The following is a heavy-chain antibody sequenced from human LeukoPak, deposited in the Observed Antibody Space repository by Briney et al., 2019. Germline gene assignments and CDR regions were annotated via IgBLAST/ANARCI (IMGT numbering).Heavy chain of an antibody. Sequence: ASVQVSCKASAGTFSSYTISWVRQAPGQGLEWMGRIITILGIANYAQKFQGRVTITADKSTSTAYMELSSLRSEDTAVYYCARDIAYYDSSGGPNWFDPWGQGTLVTVSS. D-gene: IGHD3-22*01. J-gene: IGHJ5*02. CDR3: ARDIAYYDSSGGPNWFDP. CDR1: AGTFSSYT. CDR2: IITILGIA. V-gene: IGHV1-69*04.